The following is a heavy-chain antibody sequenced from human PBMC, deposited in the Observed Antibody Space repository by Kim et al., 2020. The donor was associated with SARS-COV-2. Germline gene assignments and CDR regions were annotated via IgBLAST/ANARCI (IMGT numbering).Heavy chain of an antibody. V-gene: IGHV1-24*01. CDR3: ATDRDSSGWYYFAY. J-gene: IGHJ4*02. CDR2: FDPEDGET. Sequence: ASVKVSCKVSGYTLTELSMHWVRQAPGKGLEWMGGFDPEDGETIYAQKFQGRVTMSEDTSTDTAYMELSSLRSEDTAVYYCATDRDSSGWYYFAYLGQGTLVTVSS. D-gene: IGHD6-19*01. CDR1: GYTLTELS.